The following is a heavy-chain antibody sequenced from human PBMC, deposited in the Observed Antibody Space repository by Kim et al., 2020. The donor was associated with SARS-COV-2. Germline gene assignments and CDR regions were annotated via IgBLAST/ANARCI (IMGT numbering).Heavy chain of an antibody. D-gene: IGHD2-2*01. CDR3: ARDYRYCSSTSCYYQYYMDV. V-gene: IGHV3-48*03. CDR2: ISSSGSTI. J-gene: IGHJ6*03. CDR1: GFTFSSYE. Sequence: GGSLRLSCAASGFTFSSYEMNWVRQAPGKGLEWVSYISSSGSTIYYADSVKGRFTISRDNAKNSLYLQMNSLRAEDTAVYYCARDYRYCSSTSCYYQYYMDVWGKGTTVTVSS.